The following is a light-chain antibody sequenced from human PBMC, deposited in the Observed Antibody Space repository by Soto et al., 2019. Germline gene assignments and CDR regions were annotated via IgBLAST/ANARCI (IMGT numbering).Light chain of an antibody. CDR2: KAF. J-gene: IGKJ1*01. CDR3: QHYNSYSEA. Sequence: MTQSPSTLSGSVGDRVTITCGASQTISSWLAWYQQKPGKAPKLLIYKAFTLKSGVPSRFSGSGSGTEFTLTISSLQPDDFATYYCQHYNSYSEAFGQGTKVDIK. V-gene: IGKV1-5*03. CDR1: QTISSW.